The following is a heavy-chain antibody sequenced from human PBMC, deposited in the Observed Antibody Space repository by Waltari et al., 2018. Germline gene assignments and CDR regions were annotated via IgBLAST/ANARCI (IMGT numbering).Heavy chain of an antibody. Sequence: VQLQESGPGLVKPSQTLSLTCTVTGVSISSGADHWNWIRQPPGKGLEWIGYVYSSGSTYYTPSLKSRLTISVDTSKNQFYLHLNSVTAADTAVYYCARADYYYDKNWFDPWGQGTPVTVSS. CDR1: GVSISSGADH. D-gene: IGHD3-22*01. J-gene: IGHJ5*02. CDR2: VYSSGST. CDR3: ARADYYYDKNWFDP. V-gene: IGHV4-30-4*08.